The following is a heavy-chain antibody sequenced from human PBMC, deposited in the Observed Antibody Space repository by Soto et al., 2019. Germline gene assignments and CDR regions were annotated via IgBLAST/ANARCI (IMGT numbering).Heavy chain of an antibody. J-gene: IGHJ4*02. CDR2: TYYRSKWYN. Sequence: SSYAISWVRQAPGQGLEWLGRTYYRSKWYNDYAVSVKSRITINPDTSKNQFSLQLNSVTPEDTAVYYCARDLGYSYGSYFDYWGQGTLVTVSS. D-gene: IGHD5-18*01. V-gene: IGHV6-1*01. CDR1: SSYA. CDR3: ARDLGYSYGSYFDY.